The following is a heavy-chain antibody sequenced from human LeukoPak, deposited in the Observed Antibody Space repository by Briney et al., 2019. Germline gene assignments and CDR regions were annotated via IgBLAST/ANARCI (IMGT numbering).Heavy chain of an antibody. J-gene: IGHJ4*02. D-gene: IGHD1-26*01. CDR1: GFTFSSYG. CDR3: AKDGRKWELPIYFDY. V-gene: IGHV3-23*01. Sequence: GGSLRLSCAASGFTFSSYGMSWVRQAPGKGLEWVSAISGSGGSTYYADSVKGRFTISRDNSKNTLYLQMNSLRDEVTAVYYCAKDGRKWELPIYFDYWGQGTLVTVSS. CDR2: ISGSGGST.